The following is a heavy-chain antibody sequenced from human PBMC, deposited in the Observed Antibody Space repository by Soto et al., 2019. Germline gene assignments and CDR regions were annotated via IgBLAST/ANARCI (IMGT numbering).Heavy chain of an antibody. CDR1: SVSISSYY. CDR3: ARESPREDNYYFYSMDV. V-gene: IGHV4-59*01. CDR2: IYNNDYT. J-gene: IGHJ6*03. Sequence: QVQLQESGPGLVKPSETLSLTCTVSSVSISSYYWSRIRQPPGKGLEWIGYIYNNDYTNYNPSLKSRITMSVDTSKNQFSLRLSSVTAADTAVYYCARESPREDNYYFYSMDVWGKGTTVTVSS.